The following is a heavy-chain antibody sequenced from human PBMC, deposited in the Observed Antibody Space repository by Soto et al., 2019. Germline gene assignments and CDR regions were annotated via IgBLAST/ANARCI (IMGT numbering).Heavy chain of an antibody. V-gene: IGHV4-34*01. CDR1: GGSFSGYY. D-gene: IGHD3-10*01. CDR3: ARGNQYYYGSGSYYNNWFDP. CDR2: INHSGST. J-gene: IGHJ5*02. Sequence: SETLSLTCAVYGGSFSGYYWSWIRQPPGKWLEWIGEINHSGSTNYNPSPKSRVTISVDTSKNQFSLKLSSVTAADTAVYYCARGNQYYYGSGSYYNNWFDPWGQGTLVTVSS.